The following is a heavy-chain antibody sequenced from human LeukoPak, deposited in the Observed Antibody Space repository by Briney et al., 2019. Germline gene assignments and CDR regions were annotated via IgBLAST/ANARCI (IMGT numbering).Heavy chain of an antibody. V-gene: IGHV3-30*03. Sequence: GRSLRLSCAASGFTFSSYGMHWVRQAPGKGLEWVAVISYDGSNKYYADSVKGRFTISRDNSKNTLYLQMNSLRAEDTAVYYCARDRGADHYFDYWGQGTLVTVSS. CDR2: ISYDGSNK. J-gene: IGHJ4*02. D-gene: IGHD1-26*01. CDR3: ARDRGADHYFDY. CDR1: GFTFSSYG.